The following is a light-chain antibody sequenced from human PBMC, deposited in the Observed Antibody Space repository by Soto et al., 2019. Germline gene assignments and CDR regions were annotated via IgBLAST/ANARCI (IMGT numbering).Light chain of an antibody. CDR1: QGIDNY. Sequence: DIQMTQSPSSLSASVGDRVTITCRASQGIDNYLAWYQQKPGKAPKLLIYAASTLQSGVTSRFTGSGSGTDFTLAISSLQPEDAATYYCQKCKVAPFTFGGGTKVEIK. CDR2: AAS. V-gene: IGKV1-27*01. J-gene: IGKJ4*01. CDR3: QKCKVAPFT.